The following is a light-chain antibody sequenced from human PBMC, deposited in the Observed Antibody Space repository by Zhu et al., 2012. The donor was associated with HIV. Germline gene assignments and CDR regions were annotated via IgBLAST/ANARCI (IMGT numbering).Light chain of an antibody. CDR1: QSVSSSY. CDR3: QQYGGSPWT. J-gene: IGKJ1*01. Sequence: EIVLMQSPGTLSLSPGERATLSCRASQSVSSSYLAWYQQKPGQAPRLLIYGASSRATGIPDRFSGSGSGTDFTLTISRLEPEDFAVYYCQQYGGSPWTFGQGTKVEIK. V-gene: IGKV3-20*01. CDR2: GAS.